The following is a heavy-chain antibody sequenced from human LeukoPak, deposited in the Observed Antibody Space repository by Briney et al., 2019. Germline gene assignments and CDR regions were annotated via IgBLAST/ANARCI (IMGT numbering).Heavy chain of an antibody. D-gene: IGHD3-10*01. CDR3: ARDPQGFGDLFPDY. J-gene: IGHJ4*02. CDR1: GFTVSSNY. CDR2: IYSGGST. Sequence: PGGSLRLSCAASGFTVSSNYMSWVRQAPGKGLEWVSVIYSGGSTYYADSVKGRFTISRDNSKNTLYLQMNSLRAEDTAVYYCARDPQGFGDLFPDYGGQETLATFP. V-gene: IGHV3-53*01.